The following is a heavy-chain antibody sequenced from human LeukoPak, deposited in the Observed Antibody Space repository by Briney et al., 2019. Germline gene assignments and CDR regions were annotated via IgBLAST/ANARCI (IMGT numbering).Heavy chain of an antibody. CDR2: ISSSGSTI. Sequence: GGSLRLSCAASGFTFSSYEMNWVRQAPGKGLEWVSYISSSGSTIYYADSVKGRFTISRDNAKNSLYLQMNSLRAEDTAVYYCARVRVYDSSGYHYYFDYWGQGTLVTVSS. D-gene: IGHD3-22*01. J-gene: IGHJ4*02. V-gene: IGHV3-48*03. CDR3: ARVRVYDSSGYHYYFDY. CDR1: GFTFSSYE.